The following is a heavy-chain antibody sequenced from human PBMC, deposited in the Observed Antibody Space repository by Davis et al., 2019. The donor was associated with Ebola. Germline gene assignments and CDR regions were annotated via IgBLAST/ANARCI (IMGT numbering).Heavy chain of an antibody. V-gene: IGHV3-30*18. CDR3: AKSGLSFGVVKYHYGMDV. CDR1: GFTFSSYG. Sequence: GESLKISCAASGFTFSSYGMHWVRQAPGKGLEWVAVISYDGSNKYYADSVKGRFTISRDNSKKTLYLQMNSLRAEDTAVYYCAKSGLSFGVVKYHYGMDVWGKGTTVTVS. J-gene: IGHJ6*04. D-gene: IGHD3-3*01. CDR2: ISYDGSNK.